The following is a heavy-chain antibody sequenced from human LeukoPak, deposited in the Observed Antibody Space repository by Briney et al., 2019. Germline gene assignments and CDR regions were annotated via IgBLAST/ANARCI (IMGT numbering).Heavy chain of an antibody. V-gene: IGHV3-23*01. J-gene: IGHJ3*02. CDR3: ARPRRPARLPLTFGGVIVQGWGAFDI. Sequence: GGSLRLSCAASGFTFSSYAMSWVRQAPGKGLEWVSAISGSGGSTYYADSVKGRFTISRDNSKNTLYLQMNSLRAEDTALYYCARPRRPARLPLTFGGVIVQGWGAFDIWGQGTMVTVSS. CDR1: GFTFSSYA. D-gene: IGHD3-16*02. CDR2: ISGSGGST.